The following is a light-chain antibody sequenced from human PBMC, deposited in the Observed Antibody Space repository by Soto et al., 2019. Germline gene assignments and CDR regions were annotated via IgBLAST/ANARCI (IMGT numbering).Light chain of an antibody. J-gene: IGLJ3*02. CDR1: SSDVGGYNY. CDR2: EVS. CDR3: SSYSSSSTRV. Sequence: QPVLTQPASVSGSPGQSITISCTGTSSDVGGYNYVSWYQHHPGKAPKLMIYEVSNRPSWVSNRFSGSKSGNTASLTISGLQAEDEADYYCSSYSSSSTRVFGGGTKLTVL. V-gene: IGLV2-14*01.